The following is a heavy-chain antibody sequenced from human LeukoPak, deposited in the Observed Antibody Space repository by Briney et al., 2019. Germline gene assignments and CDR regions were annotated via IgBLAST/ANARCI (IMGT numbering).Heavy chain of an antibody. CDR3: ARDKKSGESSEIDY. CDR2: INRDGSTT. Sequence: QAGGSLRLSCAASGFTFSNYWVHWVRQAPGKGLVWVSRINRDGSTTKYADSVKGRFTDSRDNAKNTLNLQMNSLRAEDTAVYYCARDKKSGESSEIDYWGQGTLVTVSS. D-gene: IGHD3-10*01. V-gene: IGHV3-74*03. CDR1: GFTFSNYW. J-gene: IGHJ4*02.